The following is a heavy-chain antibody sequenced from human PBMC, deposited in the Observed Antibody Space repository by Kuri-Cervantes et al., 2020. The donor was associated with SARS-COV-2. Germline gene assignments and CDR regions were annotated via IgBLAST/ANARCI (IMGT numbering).Heavy chain of an antibody. D-gene: IGHD6-13*01. CDR2: ISWNSGSI. Sequence: SLKISCAASGFTFDDYAMHWVRQAPGKGLEWVSGISWNSGSIGYADSVKGRFTISRDNAKNSLYLQMNSLRAEDMALYYYAKGIAAAGAGAFDIWGQGTMVTVSS. CDR1: GFTFDDYA. CDR3: AKGIAAAGAGAFDI. V-gene: IGHV3-9*03. J-gene: IGHJ3*02.